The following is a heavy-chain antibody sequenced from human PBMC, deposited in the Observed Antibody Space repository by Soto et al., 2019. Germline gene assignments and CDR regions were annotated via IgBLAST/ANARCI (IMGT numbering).Heavy chain of an antibody. CDR3: GGGYYFGGY. CDR1: GFTFSSYG. CDR2: ISYDGSNK. V-gene: IGHV3-30*03. Sequence: QVQLVESGGGVVQPGRSLRLSCAASGFTFSSYGMHWVRQAPGKGLEWVATISYDGSNKYYADSVKGRFTISRDNSKNTLYVQMNNLRADDTAVYYCGGGYYFGGYWGQGTLVTVSS. J-gene: IGHJ4*02. D-gene: IGHD2-21*01.